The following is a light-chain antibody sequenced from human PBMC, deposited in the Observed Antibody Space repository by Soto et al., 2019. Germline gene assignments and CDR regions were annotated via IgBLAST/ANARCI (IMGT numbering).Light chain of an antibody. CDR1: QTVSSY. Sequence: EIVLTQSPGTLSLAPGERATLSCRASQTVSSYLAWYQRKPGQAPRLLIFGASTRATGIPARFSGSGSGTKFTLSISSLQSEDFAVYYCQQYNNWPITFGQGTRLEIK. V-gene: IGKV3-15*01. CDR2: GAS. CDR3: QQYNNWPIT. J-gene: IGKJ5*01.